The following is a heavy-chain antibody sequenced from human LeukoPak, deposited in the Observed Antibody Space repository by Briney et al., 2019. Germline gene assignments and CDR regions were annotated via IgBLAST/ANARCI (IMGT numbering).Heavy chain of an antibody. CDR1: GFTFSSYD. CDR3: ARGAYRGSSWYEPVYYYYYYYMDV. D-gene: IGHD6-13*01. Sequence: PGGSLRLSCAASGFTFSSYDMHWVRQATGKGLEWVSAIGTAGDTYYPGSVKGRFTISRENAKNSLYPQMNSLRAGDTAVYYCARGAYRGSSWYEPVYYYYYYYMDVWGKGTTVTVSS. J-gene: IGHJ6*03. CDR2: IGTAGDT. V-gene: IGHV3-13*01.